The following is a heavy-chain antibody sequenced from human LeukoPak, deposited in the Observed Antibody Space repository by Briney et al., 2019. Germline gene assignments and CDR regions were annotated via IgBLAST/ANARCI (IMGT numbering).Heavy chain of an antibody. V-gene: IGHV4-59*12. CDR2: NYSSGST. Sequence: PSETLSLICSVSGISISSYYWSWIRQPPGKGLEWIGYNYSSGSTNYNPSLKSRVTTSVDTSKNQFSLKLSSVTAADTAVYYCARVVSAVDNLYYYYYYMDVRGKGTTVTVSS. CDR1: GISISSYY. D-gene: IGHD5-12*01. CDR3: ARVVSAVDNLYYYYYYMDV. J-gene: IGHJ6*03.